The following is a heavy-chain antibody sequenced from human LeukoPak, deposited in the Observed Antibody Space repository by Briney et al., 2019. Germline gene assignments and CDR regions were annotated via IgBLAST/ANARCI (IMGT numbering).Heavy chain of an antibody. Sequence: PGGSLRLFCAASGFTFSSYWMSWVRQAPGKGLEWVANIKQDGSEKYYVDSVKGRFTISRDNAKKSLYLQMNSLRVEDTAVYCCARDGYYDTSGASYWGQGTLVTVSS. D-gene: IGHD3-22*01. J-gene: IGHJ4*02. V-gene: IGHV3-7*01. CDR1: GFTFSSYW. CDR2: IKQDGSEK. CDR3: ARDGYYDTSGASY.